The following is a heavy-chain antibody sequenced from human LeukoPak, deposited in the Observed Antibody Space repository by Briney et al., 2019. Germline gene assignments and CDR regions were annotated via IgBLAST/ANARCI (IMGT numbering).Heavy chain of an antibody. D-gene: IGHD5-18*01. J-gene: IGHJ5*02. CDR3: ARDRGYSYGSVWFDP. V-gene: IGHV1-46*01. CDR1: GYTFTSYY. CDR2: INPSGGST. Sequence: ASVKVSCKASGYTFTSYYMHWVRQAPGQGLEWMGIINPSGGSTSYAQKFQGRVTITADKSTSTAYMELSSLRSEDTAVYYCARDRGYSYGSVWFDPWGQGTLVTVSS.